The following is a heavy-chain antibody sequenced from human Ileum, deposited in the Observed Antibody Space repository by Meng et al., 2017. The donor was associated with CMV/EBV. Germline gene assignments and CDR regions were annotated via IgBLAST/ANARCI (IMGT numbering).Heavy chain of an antibody. J-gene: IGHJ4*02. CDR2: ISWSSGSI. CDR1: GFIFDDYA. V-gene: IGHV3-9*01. D-gene: IGHD3-10*01. Sequence: GGSLRLSCAASGFIFDDYAMHWVRQAPGKGLEWVSGISWSSGSIGYADSVKGRFTISRDNAKNSLYLQMNSLRAEDTALYYCAKDNRRRVYYYGSGSYWDVGGYWGQGTLVTVSS. CDR3: AKDNRRRVYYYGSGSYWDVGGY.